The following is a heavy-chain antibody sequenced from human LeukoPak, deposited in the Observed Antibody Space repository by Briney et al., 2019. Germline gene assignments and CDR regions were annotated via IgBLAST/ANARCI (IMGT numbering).Heavy chain of an antibody. J-gene: IGHJ4*02. CDR1: GGSFSGYY. CDR3: ARKQKYYYDSSGYFDY. V-gene: IGHV4-34*01. CDR2: INHSGST. Sequence: SETLSLTCAVYGGSFSGYYWSWIRQPPGKGLEWIGEINHSGSTNYNPSLKSRVTISVDTSKNQFSLKLSSVTAADTAVYYCARKQKYYYDSSGYFDYWGQGTLVTVSP. D-gene: IGHD3-22*01.